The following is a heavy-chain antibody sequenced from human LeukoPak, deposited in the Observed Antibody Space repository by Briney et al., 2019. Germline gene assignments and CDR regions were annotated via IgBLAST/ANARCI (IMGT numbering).Heavy chain of an antibody. V-gene: IGHV1-24*01. Sequence: ASVKVSCKASGYTFTSYDINWVRQAPGKGLEWMGGFDPEDGETIYAQKFQGRVTMTEDTSTDTAYMELSSLRSEDTAVYYCATQNCSSTSCYYYYYYYMDVWGKGTTLTVSS. CDR2: FDPEDGET. CDR1: GYTFTSYD. CDR3: ATQNCSSTSCYYYYYYYMDV. J-gene: IGHJ6*03. D-gene: IGHD2-2*01.